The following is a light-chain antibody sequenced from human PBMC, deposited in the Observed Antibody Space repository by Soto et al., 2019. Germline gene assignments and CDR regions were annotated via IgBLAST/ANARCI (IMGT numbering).Light chain of an antibody. CDR1: SSDVGGYNY. V-gene: IGLV2-14*01. Sequence: QSALTQPASVSGSLGQSVTISCTGTSSDVGGYNYVSWYQQHPGKVPKLMIYEVNNRPSGVPNRFSGSKSANTASLTISGLQADDAADYYCSPLTTSSPRVCGGGTKLTVL. J-gene: IGLJ3*02. CDR2: EVN. CDR3: SPLTTSSPRV.